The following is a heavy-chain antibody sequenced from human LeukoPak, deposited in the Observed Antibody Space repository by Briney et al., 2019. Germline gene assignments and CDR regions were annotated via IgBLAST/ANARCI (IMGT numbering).Heavy chain of an antibody. CDR3: ARGQRMYY. J-gene: IGHJ4*02. V-gene: IGHV1-18*01. D-gene: IGHD2-8*01. CDR2: ISPHSHTT. Sequence: ASVKVSCKASGYTFNNYFISWVRQAPGRGLEWVGWISPHSHTTHYAEKVQGRVTMTTATSTTTVYMELRSLRSDDTAVYFCARGQRMYYWGQGTPVTVSS. CDR1: GYTFNNYF.